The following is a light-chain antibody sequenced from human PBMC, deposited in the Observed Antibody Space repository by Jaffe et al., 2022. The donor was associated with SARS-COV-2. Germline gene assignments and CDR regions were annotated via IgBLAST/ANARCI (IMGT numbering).Light chain of an antibody. CDR3: SSYTSSRLYV. J-gene: IGLJ1*01. CDR1: STDVGGYNC. Sequence: QSALTQPASVSGSPGQSITISCTGTSTDVGGYNCVSWYQQHPGKAPKLFIYDVDNRPSGISSRFSGSKSGNTASLTISGLQADDEAAYYCSSYTSSRLYVFGTGTKVTVL. CDR2: DVD. V-gene: IGLV2-14*03.